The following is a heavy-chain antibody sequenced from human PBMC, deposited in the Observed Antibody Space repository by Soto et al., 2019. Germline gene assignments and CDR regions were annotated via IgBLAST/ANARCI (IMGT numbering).Heavy chain of an antibody. J-gene: IGHJ3*02. Sequence: SETLSLTCTVSSAPVSSTTYTWGWIRQPPGKGLEWVASVYYGGRSYYNPSLNSRVTISVDTSKNQFSLKLSSVTAADTAVYYCARDHDSSYAFDIWGQGTMVTVSS. CDR2: VYYGGRS. V-gene: IGHV4-39*07. D-gene: IGHD3-22*01. CDR3: ARDHDSSYAFDI. CDR1: SAPVSSTTYT.